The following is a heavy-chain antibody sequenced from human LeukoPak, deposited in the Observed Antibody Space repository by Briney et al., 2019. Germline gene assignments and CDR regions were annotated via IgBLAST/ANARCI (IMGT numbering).Heavy chain of an antibody. D-gene: IGHD3-3*01. CDR1: GFTFSSYS. CDR2: ISSSGSTI. CDR3: ARVEYDFWSAPTGYFDY. V-gene: IGHV3-48*04. Sequence: GGSLRLSCAASGFTFSSYSMNWVRQAPGKGVEWVSYISSSGSTIYYADSVKGRFTISRDNAKNSLYLQMNSLRAEDTAVYYCARVEYDFWSAPTGYFDYWGQGTLVTVSS. J-gene: IGHJ4*02.